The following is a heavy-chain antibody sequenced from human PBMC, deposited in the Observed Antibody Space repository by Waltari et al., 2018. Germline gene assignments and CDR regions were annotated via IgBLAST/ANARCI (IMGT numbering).Heavy chain of an antibody. V-gene: IGHV4-34*01. J-gene: IGHJ3*01. CDR2: INDEGTA. CDR1: GGSFSGYY. CDR3: ARGRATDSPNAFEV. Sequence: QVHLKQWGAGLLKPSKTLSLTCDVSGGSFSGYYWHWIRQPPGKGLEWVGEINDEGTAKYKSSLKSRVTISLDMSKSQFSLTLTSVTAADAALYFCARGRATDSPNAFEVWGQGTNVTVSS. D-gene: IGHD2-21*01.